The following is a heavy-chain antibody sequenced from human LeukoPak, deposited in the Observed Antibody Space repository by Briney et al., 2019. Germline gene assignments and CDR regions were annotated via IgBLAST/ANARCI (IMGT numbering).Heavy chain of an antibody. V-gene: IGHV1-69*05. J-gene: IGHJ6*03. CDR3: ARDVDCSSTSCYHYYYYMDV. Sequence: SVKVSCKASGGTFTSYAISWVRQAPGQGLEWMGRIIPIFGTANYAQKFQGRVTITTDESTSTAYMELSSLRSEDTAVYYCARDVDCSSTSCYHYYYYMDVWGKGTTVTVSS. D-gene: IGHD2-2*01. CDR1: GGTFTSYA. CDR2: IIPIFGTA.